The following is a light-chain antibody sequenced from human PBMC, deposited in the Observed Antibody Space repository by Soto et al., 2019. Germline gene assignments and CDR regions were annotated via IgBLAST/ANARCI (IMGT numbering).Light chain of an antibody. CDR2: GAS. Sequence: IQLTQSPSSLSASVGDRVTITCRASQDISINLAWYHQIPGKAPKVLISGASAVQTGVPSEFSGSGSGTDFTLTIRSLQPEHFATYYCQQLHSYPYTFGQGTKLEI. CDR1: QDISIN. CDR3: QQLHSYPYT. J-gene: IGKJ2*01. V-gene: IGKV1-9*01.